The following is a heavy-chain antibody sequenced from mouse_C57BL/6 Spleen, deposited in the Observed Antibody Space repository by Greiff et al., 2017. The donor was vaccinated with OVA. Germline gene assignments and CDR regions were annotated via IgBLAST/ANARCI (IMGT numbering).Heavy chain of an antibody. CDR2: IDPANGNT. CDR1: GFNIKNTY. Sequence: VQLKESVAELVRPGASVKLSCTASGFNIKNTYMHWVKQRPEQGLEWIGRIDPANGNTKYAPKFQGKATITADTSSKTAYLQLSSLTSEDTAIYYCARTSNYKGHYYAMDYWGQGTSVTVSS. V-gene: IGHV14-3*01. J-gene: IGHJ4*01. CDR3: ARTSNYKGHYYAMDY. D-gene: IGHD2-5*01.